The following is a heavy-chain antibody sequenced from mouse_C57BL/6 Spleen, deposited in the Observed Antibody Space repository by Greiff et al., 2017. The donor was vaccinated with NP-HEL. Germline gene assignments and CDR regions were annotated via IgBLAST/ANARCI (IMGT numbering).Heavy chain of an antibody. CDR3: AREGYYGKFFDY. D-gene: IGHD2-1*01. J-gene: IGHJ2*01. CDR1: GYTFTSYW. Sequence: VQLQQPGTDLVKPGASVKLSCKASGYTFTSYWMHWVKQRPGQGLEWIGNINPSNGGTNYNEKFKSKATLTVDKSSSTAYMQLSSLTSEDSAVYYCAREGYYGKFFDYWGQGTTLTVSS. V-gene: IGHV1-53*01. CDR2: INPSNGGT.